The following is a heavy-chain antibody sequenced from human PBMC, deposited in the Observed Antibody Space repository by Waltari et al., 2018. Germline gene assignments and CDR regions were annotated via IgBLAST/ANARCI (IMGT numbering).Heavy chain of an antibody. CDR3: AREVTNQYGSSGYPFDD. D-gene: IGHD3-22*01. Sequence: QVQLVQSGPEAKKPGASVKVSCKASGYMFSGFFLHWVRQAPGQGLEWMGWINPASSGTNFAQKFQGRVTMTSDKTISTVYMELNSLRSDEAAIYYCAREVTNQYGSSGYPFDDWGQGTLVSVSS. CDR1: GYMFSGFF. V-gene: IGHV1-2*02. CDR2: INPASSGT. J-gene: IGHJ4*02.